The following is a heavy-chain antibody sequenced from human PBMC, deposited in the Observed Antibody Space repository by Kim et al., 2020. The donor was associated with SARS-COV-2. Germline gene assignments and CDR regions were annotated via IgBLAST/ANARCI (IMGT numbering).Heavy chain of an antibody. D-gene: IGHD3-10*01. CDR1: GGSISSGGYY. Sequence: SETLSLTCTVSGGSISSGGYYWSWIRQHPGKGLEWIGYIYYSGSTYYNPSLKSRVTISVDTSKNQFSLKLSSVTAADTAVYCCARYGSGRGYNWFDPWGQGTLVTVSS. V-gene: IGHV4-31*03. J-gene: IGHJ5*02. CDR3: ARYGSGRGYNWFDP. CDR2: IYYSGST.